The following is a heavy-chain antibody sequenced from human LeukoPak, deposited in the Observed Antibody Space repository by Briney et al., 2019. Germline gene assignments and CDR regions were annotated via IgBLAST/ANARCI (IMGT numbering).Heavy chain of an antibody. D-gene: IGHD3-22*01. Sequence: ASVTVSCKTSGYTFTTYGITWVRQAPGKGLEWMGWISTYDGKTKNSQKVQGRVTMTTDTSTSTVYMDLRSLRSDDTAVYYCARGRYYYDSSGYLNAFDIWGQGTMVTVSS. J-gene: IGHJ3*02. CDR1: GYTFTTYG. CDR3: ARGRYYYDSSGYLNAFDI. V-gene: IGHV1-18*01. CDR2: ISTYDGKT.